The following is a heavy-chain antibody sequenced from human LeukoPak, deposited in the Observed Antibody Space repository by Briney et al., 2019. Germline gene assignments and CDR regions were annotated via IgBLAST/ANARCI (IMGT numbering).Heavy chain of an antibody. CDR1: GFTFSSYS. Sequence: GGSLRLSCAASGFTFSSYSMNWVRQASGKGLEWVSSISSSSSYIYYADSVKGRFTISRDNAKNSLYLQMNSLRAEDTAVYYCARSRGGATYLFDYWGQGTLVTVSS. CDR3: ARSRGGATYLFDY. J-gene: IGHJ4*02. V-gene: IGHV3-21*01. CDR2: ISSSSSYI. D-gene: IGHD1-26*01.